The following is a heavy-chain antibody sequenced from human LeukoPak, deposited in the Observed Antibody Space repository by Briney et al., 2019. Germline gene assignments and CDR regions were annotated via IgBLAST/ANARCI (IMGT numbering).Heavy chain of an antibody. CDR3: ANSYGGWYLDY. D-gene: IGHD4-23*01. CDR1: GFTFSSYA. Sequence: GGSLRLSCAASGFTFSSYAMSWVRQAPGKGLEWVSAISGSGGSTYYVDSVKGRFTISRDNSKNTLYLQMNSLRAEDTAVYYCANSYGGWYLDYWGQGTLVTVSS. V-gene: IGHV3-23*01. CDR2: ISGSGGST. J-gene: IGHJ4*02.